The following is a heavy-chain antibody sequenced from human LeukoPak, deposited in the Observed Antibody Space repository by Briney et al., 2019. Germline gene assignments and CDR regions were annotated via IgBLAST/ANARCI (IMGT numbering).Heavy chain of an antibody. V-gene: IGHV3-11*01. CDR3: ARSRYGSGSYYYYGMDV. Sequence: GGSLRLSCAASGFTFSDYYMSWIRQAPGKGLEWVSYISSSGSTIYYADSVKGRFTISRDNAKNSLYLQMNSLRAADTAVYYFARSRYGSGSYYYYGMDVWGQGTTVTVSS. CDR1: GFTFSDYY. D-gene: IGHD3-10*01. CDR2: ISSSGSTI. J-gene: IGHJ6*02.